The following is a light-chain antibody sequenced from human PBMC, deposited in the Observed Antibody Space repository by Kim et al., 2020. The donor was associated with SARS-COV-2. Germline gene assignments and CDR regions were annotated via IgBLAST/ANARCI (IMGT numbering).Light chain of an antibody. V-gene: IGKV2-28*01. J-gene: IGKJ4*01. Sequence: DIVMTQSPLSLPVTPGEPASISCRSSQSLLHSNGNTYLDWYVQKPGQSPQLLMYLVSVRASGVPDRISGSGSGTTFTLKISRVEAEDVGVYYCMQALKSPITFGGGTKVEI. CDR1: QSLLHSNGNTY. CDR2: LVS. CDR3: MQALKSPIT.